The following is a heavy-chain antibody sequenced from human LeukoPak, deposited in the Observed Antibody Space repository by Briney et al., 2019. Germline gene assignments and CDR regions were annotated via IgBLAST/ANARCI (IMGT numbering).Heavy chain of an antibody. CDR1: GFTFTDYY. D-gene: IGHD4-17*01. J-gene: IGHJ4*02. CDR3: ARAGRLQYGDYVAFDY. CDR2: ISISSTTI. V-gene: IGHV3-11*01. Sequence: GVSLRLSCAASGFTFTDYYMSWIRQAPGKGLEWVSYISISSTTIYYADSAKGRFTFSRDNAKNSLYLQMNSLRDEDTAVYYCARAGRLQYGDYVAFDYWGQGTLVTVSS.